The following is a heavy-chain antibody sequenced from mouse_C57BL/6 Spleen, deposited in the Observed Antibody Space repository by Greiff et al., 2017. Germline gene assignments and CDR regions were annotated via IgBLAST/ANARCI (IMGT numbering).Heavy chain of an antibody. J-gene: IGHJ4*01. CDR1: GYTFTDYY. Sequence: VQLQQSGPELVKPGASVKISCKASGYTFTDYYMNWVKQSHGKSLEWIGDINPNNGGTSYNQKFKGKATLTVDKSSSTAYMELRSLTSEDSAVYYCARRGYSLYAMDYWGQGTSVTVSS. CDR2: INPNNGGT. D-gene: IGHD6-1*01. CDR3: ARRGYSLYAMDY. V-gene: IGHV1-26*01.